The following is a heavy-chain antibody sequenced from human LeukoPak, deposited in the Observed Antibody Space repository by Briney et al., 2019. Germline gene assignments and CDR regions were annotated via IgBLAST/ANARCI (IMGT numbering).Heavy chain of an antibody. CDR2: IYHSGST. J-gene: IGHJ4*02. CDR3: ARGTAMVNAHYFDY. CDR1: GGSISSGGYY. Sequence: TLSLTCTVSGGSISSGGYYWSWIRQHPGKGLEWIGYIYHSGSTYYNPSLKSRVTISVDTSKNQFSLKLSSVTAADTAVYYCARGTAMVNAHYFDYWGQGTLVTASS. V-gene: IGHV4-31*02. D-gene: IGHD5-18*01.